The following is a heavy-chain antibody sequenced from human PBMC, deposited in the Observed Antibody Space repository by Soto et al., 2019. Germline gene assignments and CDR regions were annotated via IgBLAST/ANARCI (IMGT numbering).Heavy chain of an antibody. CDR2: INYSGTT. D-gene: IGHD1-26*01. J-gene: IGHJ6*02. Sequence: QVQLQESGPGLVKPSQTLSLTCSVSGGSFSSDSFIWSCVSQLPGKGLEWIGHINYSGTTYYNPSLRSRITMSVDTSKNQFSLNLSSVTAADTAVYYCARDHKWDGMDVWGQGTTVTVSS. CDR1: GGSFSSDSFI. CDR3: ARDHKWDGMDV. V-gene: IGHV4-31*03.